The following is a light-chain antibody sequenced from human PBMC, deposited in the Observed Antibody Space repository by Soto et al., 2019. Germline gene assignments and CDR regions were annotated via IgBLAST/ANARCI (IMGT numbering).Light chain of an antibody. Sequence: QSALTQPAATSGTPGQTVTISCSGSTSNIGSNTVNWYQQLPGRAPKLLIYRNSQRPSGVPDRFSGSKSGTSASLAISGLQSEDEADYYCAAWDDSLYGHYVFGAGTKVTVL. V-gene: IGLV1-44*01. CDR3: AAWDDSLYGHYV. CDR2: RNS. CDR1: TSNIGSNT. J-gene: IGLJ1*01.